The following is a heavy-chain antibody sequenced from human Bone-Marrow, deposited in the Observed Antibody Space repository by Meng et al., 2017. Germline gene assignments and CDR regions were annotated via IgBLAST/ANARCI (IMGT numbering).Heavy chain of an antibody. CDR3: ARGPTTMAHDFDY. Sequence: HWGAGLWMPSETPALTCVLFGGSFSDYSWSWIRQPPGKGLGWIGEINQSGSTNYNPSLENRATISVDTSQNNLSLKLSSVTAADSAVYYCARGPTTMAHDFDYWGQGTLVTVSS. D-gene: IGHD4-11*01. J-gene: IGHJ4*02. V-gene: IGHV4-34*01. CDR2: INQSGST. CDR1: GGSFSDYS.